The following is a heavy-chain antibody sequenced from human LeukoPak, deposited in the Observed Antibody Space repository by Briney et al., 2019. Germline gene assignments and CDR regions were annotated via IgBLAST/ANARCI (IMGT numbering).Heavy chain of an antibody. V-gene: IGHV3-74*01. Sequence: GGSLRLSCAASGFTFSSYAMHWVRQAPGKGLVWVSRISSEGSSTTYADSVKGRFTISRDNAKDTLYLQMNSLRAEDTAVYYCARGENTYIDYWGQGTLVTVSP. CDR2: ISSEGSST. CDR1: GFTFSSYA. J-gene: IGHJ4*02. D-gene: IGHD3-16*01. CDR3: ARGENTYIDY.